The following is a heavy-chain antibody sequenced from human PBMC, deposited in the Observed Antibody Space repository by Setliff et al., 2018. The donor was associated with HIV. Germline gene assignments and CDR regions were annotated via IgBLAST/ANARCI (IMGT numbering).Heavy chain of an antibody. Sequence: SETLSLTCAVYGGSSSGYYWSRIRQSPGKGLEWIGEINYGRTTNYNPSLESRVTIPVDTSKNQFSLRMKSVNAGDTGKYYCVRRRGPMVRGVDPSPSYYFDYWGQGTLVTVTS. V-gene: IGHV4-34*01. CDR1: GGSSSGYY. CDR3: VRRRGPMVRGVDPSPSYYFDY. D-gene: IGHD3-10*01. J-gene: IGHJ4*02. CDR2: INYGRTT.